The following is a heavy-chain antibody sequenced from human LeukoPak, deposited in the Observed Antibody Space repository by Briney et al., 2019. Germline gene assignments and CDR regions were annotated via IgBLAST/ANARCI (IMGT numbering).Heavy chain of an antibody. D-gene: IGHD3-22*01. CDR2: IKQDGSEK. CDR1: GFTFRSYW. Sequence: AGGSLRLSCAASGFTFRSYWMSGVRKAPGKGLEWVANIKQDGSEKYYVDSVKGRFTISRDNAKNSLYLQMNSLRAEDTAVYYCASDRDYYDSSGYLFDYWGQGTLVTVSS. V-gene: IGHV3-7*01. J-gene: IGHJ4*02. CDR3: ASDRDYYDSSGYLFDY.